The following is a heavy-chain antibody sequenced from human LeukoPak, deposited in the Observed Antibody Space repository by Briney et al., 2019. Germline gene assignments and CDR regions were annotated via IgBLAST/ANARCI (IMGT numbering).Heavy chain of an antibody. CDR1: GFTFRNYG. J-gene: IGHJ4*02. Sequence: PGRSLRLSCAASGFTFRNYGMHWVRQAPGRGLEGVGVIWYDGSTKYYADSVKGRFTISRDNSKNMLYLQMNSLRAEDTAVYYCAANFDFWGQGTLVTVSS. CDR3: AANFDF. V-gene: IGHV3-33*01. CDR2: IWYDGSTK.